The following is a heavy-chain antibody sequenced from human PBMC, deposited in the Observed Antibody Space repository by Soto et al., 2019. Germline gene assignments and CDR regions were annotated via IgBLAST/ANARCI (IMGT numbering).Heavy chain of an antibody. CDR1: GFTFSSYW. D-gene: IGHD5-18*01. V-gene: IGHV3-74*01. Sequence: GGSLRLSCAASGFTFSSYWMHWVRQAPGKGLVWVSRINSDGSSTSYADSVKGRFTISRDNAKNTLYLQMNSLRAEDTAVYYCAREGDVDTAMVTFAFDIWGQGTMVTVSS. CDR3: AREGDVDTAMVTFAFDI. J-gene: IGHJ3*02. CDR2: INSDGSST.